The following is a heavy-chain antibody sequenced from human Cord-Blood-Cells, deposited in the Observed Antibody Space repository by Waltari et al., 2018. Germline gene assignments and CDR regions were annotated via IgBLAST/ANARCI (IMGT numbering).Heavy chain of an antibody. D-gene: IGHD6-19*01. Sequence: QLQLQESGPGLVKPSETLSLTCTVSGGSISSSSYYWGWIRQPPGKGLEWIGSTYYSGSTYYNPSLKSRVTISVDTSKNQFSLKLSSVTAADTAVYYCARGQPVADYYFDYWGQGTLVTVSS. J-gene: IGHJ4*02. CDR2: TYYSGST. CDR1: GGSISSSSYY. CDR3: ARGQPVADYYFDY. V-gene: IGHV4-39*01.